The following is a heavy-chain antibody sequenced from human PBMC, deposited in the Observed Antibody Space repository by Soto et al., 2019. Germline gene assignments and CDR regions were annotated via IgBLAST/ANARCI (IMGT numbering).Heavy chain of an antibody. V-gene: IGHV4-30-4*08. D-gene: IGHD5-12*01. CDR3: AREESGLFDY. CDR2: ICYSGST. J-gene: IGHJ4*02. CDR1: GDSLSRADYC. Sequence: QVQLQESGPGLVKPSQTLSLTCTVSGDSLSRADYCWSWIGQAPGKGLEWIGYICYSGSTYHNPSLKRRTSMSVDTSKKQFSLTLTSVTAADTAVYYCAREESGLFDYWGQGRLVTVSS.